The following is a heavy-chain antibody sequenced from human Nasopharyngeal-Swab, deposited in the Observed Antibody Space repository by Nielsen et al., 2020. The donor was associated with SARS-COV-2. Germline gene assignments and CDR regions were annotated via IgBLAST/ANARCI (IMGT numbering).Heavy chain of an antibody. D-gene: IGHD3-9*01. V-gene: IGHV4-34*01. CDR2: INHSGST. J-gene: IGHJ6*02. CDR1: GGSFSGYY. CDR3: ARVYFDWLLSGYYYGMDV. Sequence: SETLSLTCAVYGGSFSGYYWSWIRQPPGKGLEWIGEINHSGSTNYNPSLKSRVTISVDTSKNQFSLKLSSVTAADTAAYYCARVYFDWLLSGYYYGMDVWGQGTTVTVSS.